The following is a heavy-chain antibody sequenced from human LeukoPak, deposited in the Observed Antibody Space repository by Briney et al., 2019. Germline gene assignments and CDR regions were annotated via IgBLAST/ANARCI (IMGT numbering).Heavy chain of an antibody. V-gene: IGHV3-48*01. J-gene: IGHJ4*02. Sequence: GGSLRLSCAASGFTFSSYSMNWVRQAPGKGLEWVSYISSSSSTIYYADSVKGRFTISRDNAKNSLYLQMNSLRAEDTAVYYCARDGRLYYYDSSGYYLAYWGQGTLVTVSS. CDR2: ISSSSSTI. CDR1: GFTFSSYS. CDR3: ARDGRLYYYDSSGYYLAY. D-gene: IGHD3-22*01.